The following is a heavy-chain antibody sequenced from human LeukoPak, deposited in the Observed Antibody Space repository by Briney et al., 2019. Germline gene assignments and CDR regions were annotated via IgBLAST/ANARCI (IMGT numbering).Heavy chain of an antibody. J-gene: IGHJ4*02. Sequence: PSETLSLTCTVSGGSIKSYYWSWIRQPPGKGPEWIGYVYYSGSTSYNPSLESRVSISDDTSKNQVSLWLTSVTAADTAVYYCATSLYGDYEADYWGPGILVTVSS. CDR3: ATSLYGDYEADY. CDR1: GGSIKSYY. CDR2: VYYSGST. V-gene: IGHV4-59*01. D-gene: IGHD4-17*01.